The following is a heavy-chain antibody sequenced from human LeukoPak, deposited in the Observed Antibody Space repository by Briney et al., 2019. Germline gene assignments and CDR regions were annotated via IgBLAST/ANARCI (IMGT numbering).Heavy chain of an antibody. CDR3: ARAGYFDWLSVFDY. D-gene: IGHD3-9*01. V-gene: IGHV4-59*10. CDR1: GGSFSGYY. J-gene: IGHJ4*02. Sequence: SETLSLTCAVYGGSFSGYYWSWIRQPAGKGLEWIGRIYTSGSTNYNPSLKSRVAMSVDTSKNQFSLKLSSVTAADTAVYYCARAGYFDWLSVFDYWGQGTLVTVSS. CDR2: IYTSGST.